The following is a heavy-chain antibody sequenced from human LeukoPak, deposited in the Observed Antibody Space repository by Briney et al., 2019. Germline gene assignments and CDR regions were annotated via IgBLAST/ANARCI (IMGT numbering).Heavy chain of an antibody. CDR3: ARVWEYYDILTGPESFYYYMDV. Sequence: GGSLSLSCAASGFSVSTTHMTWVRQAPGKGLEWVSVFYRGGTIYYTDYVKGRFTISRDSSKNTLSLQMISLRAEDTAVYYCARVWEYYDILTGPESFYYYMDVWGRGTTVTVSS. CDR2: FYRGGTI. V-gene: IGHV3-53*01. J-gene: IGHJ6*03. CDR1: GFSVSTTH. D-gene: IGHD3-9*01.